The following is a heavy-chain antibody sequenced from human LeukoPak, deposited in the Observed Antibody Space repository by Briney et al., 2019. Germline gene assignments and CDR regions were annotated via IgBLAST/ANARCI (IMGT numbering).Heavy chain of an antibody. CDR1: GFTFSSYW. Sequence: GRALILSCAASGFTFSSYWMSWGRQAPGKGLEWAANIKQDGSEKYYVDSVKGRFTISRDNAKNSLYLQMNSLRAEDTAVYYCARDQGQDTAFDIWGQGTMVTVSS. J-gene: IGHJ3*02. CDR2: IKQDGSEK. CDR3: ARDQGQDTAFDI. V-gene: IGHV3-7*01. D-gene: IGHD5-18*01.